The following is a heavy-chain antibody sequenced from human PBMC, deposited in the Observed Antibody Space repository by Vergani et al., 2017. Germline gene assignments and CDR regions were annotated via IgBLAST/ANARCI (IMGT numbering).Heavy chain of an antibody. CDR2: IYTSGST. J-gene: IGHJ5*02. CDR3: ARDSSSWYPGWFDP. CDR1: GGSISSGSYY. D-gene: IGHD6-13*01. Sequence: QVQLQESGPGLVKPSQTLSLTCTVSGGSISSGSYYWSWIRQPAGKGLEWIGRIYTSGSTNYNPSLKSRVTMSVDTSKNQFSLKLSSVTAADTAVYYCARDSSSWYPGWFDPWGQGTLVTVSS. V-gene: IGHV4-61*02.